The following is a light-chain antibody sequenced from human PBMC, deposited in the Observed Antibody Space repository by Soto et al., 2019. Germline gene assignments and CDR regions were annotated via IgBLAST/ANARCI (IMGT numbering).Light chain of an antibody. J-gene: IGKJ2*01. CDR1: QSVSSRY. Sequence: EIVLTQSPGTLSLSPGERATLSCRASQSVSSRYLAWYQQKPGQAPRLLIDGASSRATGITDRFSGSGSGTPFTLTVGRLEPEDFAVYYCQLYDSPRYTFGLGTKLQIK. CDR2: GAS. CDR3: QLYDSPRYT. V-gene: IGKV3-20*01.